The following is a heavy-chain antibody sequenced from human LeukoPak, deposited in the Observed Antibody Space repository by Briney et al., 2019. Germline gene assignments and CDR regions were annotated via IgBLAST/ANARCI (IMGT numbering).Heavy chain of an antibody. V-gene: IGHV3-48*03. Sequence: PGGSLRLSCAASGFTFSSYEMNWVRQAPGKGLEWVSYISSGRTIYYADSVKGRFTISRDNAKNSLYLQMNSLRAEDTAVYYCARLYSSSSGKAFDIWGQGTMDTVSS. CDR3: ARLYSSSSGKAFDI. D-gene: IGHD6-6*01. CDR2: ISSGRTI. CDR1: GFTFSSYE. J-gene: IGHJ3*02.